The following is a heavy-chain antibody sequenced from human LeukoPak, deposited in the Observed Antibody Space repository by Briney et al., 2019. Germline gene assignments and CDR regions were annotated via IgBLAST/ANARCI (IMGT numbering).Heavy chain of an antibody. J-gene: IGHJ5*02. D-gene: IGHD4-17*01. CDR2: ISSSGSTI. V-gene: IGHV3-11*01. Sequence: GGSLRLSCAASGFTFSDYYMSWIRQAPGKGLEWVSYISSSGSTIYYADSVKGRFTISRDNAKNSLYLQMDSLRAEDTAVYYCARDARQSHDYGAPRGWFDPWGQGTLVTVSS. CDR3: ARDARQSHDYGAPRGWFDP. CDR1: GFTFSDYY.